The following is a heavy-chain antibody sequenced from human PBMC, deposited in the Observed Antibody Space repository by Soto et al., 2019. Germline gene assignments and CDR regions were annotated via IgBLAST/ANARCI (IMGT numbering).Heavy chain of an antibody. CDR2: IDHGGSP. V-gene: IGHV4-34*01. CDR1: GGSSIVWG. D-gene: IGHD6-19*01. Sequence: SDTPSLGGSFAGGSSIVWGWSWIRQPPGKGLYWIGEIDHGGSPYFSPSLKSRVTISIDTSKNQFSLHLRSVTAADTAVYYCARRRSDSSGWGVRYYYAMDVWGQGNTVSVS. J-gene: IGHJ6*02. CDR3: ARRRSDSSGWGVRYYYAMDV.